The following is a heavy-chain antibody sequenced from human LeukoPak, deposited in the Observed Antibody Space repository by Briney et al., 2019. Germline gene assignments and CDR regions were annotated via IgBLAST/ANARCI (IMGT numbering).Heavy chain of an antibody. CDR2: IYNSGSST. J-gene: IGHJ4*02. CDR1: GGSISIYY. D-gene: IGHD3-10*01. CDR3: VRDRELTY. V-gene: IGHV4-59*01. Sequence: SETLSLTCTVSGGSISIYYWNWSRQPSGKGLEWIGYIYNSGSSTIYNPSLKSRVTISVDTSKNQFSLRLSSVTAADTAVYFCVRDRELTYWGQGTLVTVSS.